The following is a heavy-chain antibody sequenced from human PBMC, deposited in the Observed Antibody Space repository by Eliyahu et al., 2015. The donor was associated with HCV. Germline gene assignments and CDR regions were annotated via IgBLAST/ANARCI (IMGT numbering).Heavy chain of an antibody. CDR2: ISSSGSTI. D-gene: IGHD6-19*01. J-gene: IGHJ5*02. CDR3: ARSTSRTYSSGWYPA. CDR1: XFPFSAYY. Sequence: QVQLVESGGGLVKPGGSXXLSCXASXFPFSAYYMSWIRQAPGKGLEWVSXISSSGSTIYYADSVKGRFTISRDNAKNSLYLQMNSLRAEDTAVYYCARSTSRTYSSGWYPAWGQGTLVTVSS. V-gene: IGHV3-11*01.